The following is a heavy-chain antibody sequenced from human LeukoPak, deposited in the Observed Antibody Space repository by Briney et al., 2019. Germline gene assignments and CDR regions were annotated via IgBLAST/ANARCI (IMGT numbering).Heavy chain of an antibody. D-gene: IGHD3-10*01. Sequence: SETLSLTCTVSGHSISSGYYWGWIRQPPGKGLEWIGSTFHSGNTYYNPSLKSRVTISVDTSKNQFSLKLSSVTAADTAVYYCARDRPSWSGDKSIHYWGQGTLVTVSS. CDR1: GHSISSGYY. V-gene: IGHV4-38-2*02. CDR3: ARDRPSWSGDKSIHY. CDR2: TFHSGNT. J-gene: IGHJ4*02.